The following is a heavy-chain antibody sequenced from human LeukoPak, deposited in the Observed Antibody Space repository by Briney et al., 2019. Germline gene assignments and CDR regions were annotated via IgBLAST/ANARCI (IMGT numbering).Heavy chain of an antibody. Sequence: GGSLRLSCAASGFTFSSYAMHWVRQAPGKGLEWVAVISYDGSNKYYADSVKGRFTISRDNSKNTLYLQMNSLRAEDTAVYYCARDSGYDILTGYYSGYWGQGTLVTVSS. D-gene: IGHD3-9*01. CDR1: GFTFSSYA. CDR3: ARDSGYDILTGYYSGY. V-gene: IGHV3-30*04. J-gene: IGHJ4*02. CDR2: ISYDGSNK.